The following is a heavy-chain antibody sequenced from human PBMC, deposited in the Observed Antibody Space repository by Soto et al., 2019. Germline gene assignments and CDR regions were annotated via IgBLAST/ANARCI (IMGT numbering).Heavy chain of an antibody. CDR3: ARDREGAYYFDY. D-gene: IGHD1-26*01. CDR1: GGTFSSYA. J-gene: IGHJ4*02. Sequence: SVKVSCKASGGTFSSYAISWVRQAPGQGLEWMGGIIPIFGTANYAQKFQGRVTITADESTSTAYMELSSLRSEDTAVYYCARDREGAYYFDYWGQGTLVTVSS. CDR2: IIPIFGTA. V-gene: IGHV1-69*13.